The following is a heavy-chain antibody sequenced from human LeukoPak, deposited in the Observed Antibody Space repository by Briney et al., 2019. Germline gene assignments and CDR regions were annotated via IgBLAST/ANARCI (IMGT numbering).Heavy chain of an antibody. J-gene: IGHJ4*02. CDR1: GGSFSGYY. CDR2: INHSGST. Sequence: SSETLSLTCAVYGGSFSGYYWSWIRQPPGKGLEWIGEINHSGSTNYNPSLKSRVTISVDTSKNQFSVKLSSVTAADTAVFYCARRGWWELEAYFDYWGQGTLVTVSS. D-gene: IGHD1-26*01. V-gene: IGHV4-34*01. CDR3: ARRGWWELEAYFDY.